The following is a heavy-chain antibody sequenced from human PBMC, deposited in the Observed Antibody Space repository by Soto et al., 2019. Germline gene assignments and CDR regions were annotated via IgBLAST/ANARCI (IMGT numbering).Heavy chain of an antibody. CDR1: GFTFSRHG. J-gene: IGHJ4*02. V-gene: IGHV3-23*01. D-gene: IGHD6-13*01. CDR3: AKVDVSTAGSFDY. CDR2: INPSGDST. Sequence: GGSLRLSCVASGFTFSRHGLSWVRQAPGKGLEWVSTINPSGDSTFYADSVKGRFTISRDNSKNAVYLQMNSLSVGDTAVYLCAKVDVSTAGSFDYWGQGALVTVSS.